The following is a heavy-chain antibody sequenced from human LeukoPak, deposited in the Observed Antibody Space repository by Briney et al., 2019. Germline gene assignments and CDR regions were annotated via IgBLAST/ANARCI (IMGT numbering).Heavy chain of an antibody. J-gene: IGHJ5*02. V-gene: IGHV1-69*05. CDR1: GGTFSSYA. CDR2: IIPIFGTA. D-gene: IGHD3-22*01. CDR3: ARVPDSSAWTFDP. Sequence: ASVKVSCKASGGTFSSYAISWVRQAPGQGLEWMGRIIPIFGTANYAQKFQGRVTITTDESTSTAYMELSSLRSEDTAVYYCARVPDSSAWTFDPWGQGTLVTVSS.